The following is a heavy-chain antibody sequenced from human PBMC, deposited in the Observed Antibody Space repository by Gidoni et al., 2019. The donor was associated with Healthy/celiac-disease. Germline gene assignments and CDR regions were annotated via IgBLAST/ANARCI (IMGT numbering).Heavy chain of an antibody. CDR1: GFSFSSYW. V-gene: IGHV3-7*03. D-gene: IGHD3-9*01. CDR2: IKQDGSEK. CDR3: ARVRGNCDMSPHDAFDI. Sequence: EVQLVESGGGLVQPGGSLRLSCAASGFSFSSYWMSWVRQAPGKGLEWVANIKQDGSEKYYVDSVKGRFTISRDNAKNSLYLQMNSLRAEDTAVYYCARVRGNCDMSPHDAFDIWGQGTMVTVSS. J-gene: IGHJ3*02.